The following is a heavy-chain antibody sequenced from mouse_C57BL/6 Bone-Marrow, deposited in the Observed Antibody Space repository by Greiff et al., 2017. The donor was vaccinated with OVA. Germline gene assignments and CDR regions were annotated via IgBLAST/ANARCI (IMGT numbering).Heavy chain of an antibody. CDR3: GRNYVFDY. Sequence: VQRVESGAELVRPGTSVKVSCKASGYAFTNYLIEWVKQRPGQGLEWIGVINPGSGGTNYNEKFKGKATLTADKSSSTAYMQLSSLTSEDSAVYYCGRNYVFDYWGQGTTLTVSS. J-gene: IGHJ2*01. V-gene: IGHV1-54*01. CDR1: GYAFTNYL. CDR2: INPGSGGT. D-gene: IGHD2-1*01.